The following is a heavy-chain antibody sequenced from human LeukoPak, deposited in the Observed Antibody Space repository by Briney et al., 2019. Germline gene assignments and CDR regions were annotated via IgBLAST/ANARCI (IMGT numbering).Heavy chain of an antibody. CDR3: AKDRHVSTQWLVSFDAFDI. CDR1: GFTFSSYA. CDR2: ISGSGGST. Sequence: GGSLRLSCAASGFTFSSYAMSWVRQAPGKGLEWVSAISGSGGSTYYADSVKGRFTISRDNSKNTLYLQMNSLRAEDTAVYYCAKDRHVSTQWLVSFDAFDIWGQGTMVTVSS. J-gene: IGHJ3*02. V-gene: IGHV3-23*01. D-gene: IGHD6-19*01.